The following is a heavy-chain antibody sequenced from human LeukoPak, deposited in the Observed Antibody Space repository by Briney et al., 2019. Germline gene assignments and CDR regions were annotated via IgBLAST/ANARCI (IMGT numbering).Heavy chain of an antibody. Sequence: GGSLRLSCAASGFTLSSYWMSWVRQAPGKGLEWVANIKEDGSEKYYVDSVKGRFTISRDNAKNSLYLQLNSLRAEDTAVYFCARQRYSDYWGQGTLVTVSS. CDR3: ARQRYSDY. CDR1: GFTLSSYW. J-gene: IGHJ4*02. CDR2: IKEDGSEK. V-gene: IGHV3-7*01. D-gene: IGHD1-1*01.